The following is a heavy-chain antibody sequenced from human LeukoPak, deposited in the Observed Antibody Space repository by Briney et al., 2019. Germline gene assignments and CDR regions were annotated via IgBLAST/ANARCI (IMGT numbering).Heavy chain of an antibody. V-gene: IGHV3-30-3*01. CDR2: ISSDGSKK. Sequence: GRSLRLSCAASGFIFSNYNMHWVRQAPGKGLDWVALISSDGSKKYYADSVKGRFSLSRDNSKSTLFVQMDSLRPEDTAVYYCARYAWALGPAPGTPLCDYWGQGTLVTVSS. D-gene: IGHD3-16*01. CDR3: ARYAWALGPAPGTPLCDY. CDR1: GFIFSNYN. J-gene: IGHJ4*02.